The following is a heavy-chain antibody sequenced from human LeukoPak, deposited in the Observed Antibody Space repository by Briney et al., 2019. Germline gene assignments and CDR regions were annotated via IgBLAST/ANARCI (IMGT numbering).Heavy chain of an antibody. Sequence: SVKVSCKASGGTFSSYAISWVRQAPGQGLEWMGGVIPIFGTANYAQKFQGRVTITADESTSTAYMELSSLRSEDAAVYYCATSVVYYDILTGYYFQHWGQGTLVTVSS. CDR3: ATSVVYYDILTGYYFQH. J-gene: IGHJ1*01. CDR2: VIPIFGTA. CDR1: GGTFSSYA. D-gene: IGHD3-9*01. V-gene: IGHV1-69*13.